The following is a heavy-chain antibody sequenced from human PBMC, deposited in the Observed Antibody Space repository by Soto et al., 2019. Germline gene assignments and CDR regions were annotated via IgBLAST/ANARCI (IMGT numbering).Heavy chain of an antibody. CDR2: SYHSGST. CDR3: ARARMVRGVIYYYGMDV. D-gene: IGHD3-10*01. J-gene: IGHJ6*02. CDR1: GGSISSGGNY. Sequence: QVQLQESGPGLVKSSQTLSLTCTVSGGSISSGGNYWSWIRQHPGKGLEWIGYSYHSGSTYSNPSLMSRVTIAVDTSKNQFSLKLNSVTAADTAVYYCARARMVRGVIYYYGMDVWGQGTTVTVSS. V-gene: IGHV4-31*03.